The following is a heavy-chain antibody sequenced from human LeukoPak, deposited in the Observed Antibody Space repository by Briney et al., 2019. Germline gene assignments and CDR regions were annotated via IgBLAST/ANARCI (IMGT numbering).Heavy chain of an antibody. J-gene: IGHJ4*02. V-gene: IGHV4-59*01. CDR2: VYHTGST. CDR1: GGSINNYY. CDR3: TRDRLGGAVASWIPDY. D-gene: IGHD3-3*01. Sequence: SETLSLTCSVSGGSINNYYWSWIRQAPGKRLEWIGSVYHTGSTDYNPSLRSPVAISVDTSKNHFSLKVTSVTAADTAIYYCTRDRLGGAVASWIPDYWGQGILVTVSS.